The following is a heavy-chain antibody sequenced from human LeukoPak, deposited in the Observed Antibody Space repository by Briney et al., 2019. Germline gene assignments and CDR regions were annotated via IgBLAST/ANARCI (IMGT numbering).Heavy chain of an antibody. CDR1: GFTFSSYD. D-gene: IGHD3-10*01. CDR2: ITYSSGYT. Sequence: GGSLRLSCAASGFTFSSYDMSWVRQAPGKGLEWVSGITYSSGYTYYADSVRGRFTISRDNSRNTLYLQMNSLRAEDTAVYYCAKDPSDLGGSGSNNYFDCWGQGTLVTVSS. CDR3: AKDPSDLGGSGSNNYFDC. J-gene: IGHJ4*02. V-gene: IGHV3-23*01.